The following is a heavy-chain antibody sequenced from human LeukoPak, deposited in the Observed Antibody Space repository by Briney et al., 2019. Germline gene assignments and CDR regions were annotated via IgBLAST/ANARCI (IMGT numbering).Heavy chain of an antibody. J-gene: IGHJ5*02. CDR3: KTGGTHWFDP. Sequence: ASVKVSCKASGYTFTSYDINWVRQATGQGLEWMGWKNPNSGNTGYAQKFQGRVTITRNTSISTAYMELSSLRSEDTAVYYCKTGGTHWFDPWGQGTLVTVSS. V-gene: IGHV1-8*03. D-gene: IGHD7-27*01. CDR1: GYTFTSYD. CDR2: KNPNSGNT.